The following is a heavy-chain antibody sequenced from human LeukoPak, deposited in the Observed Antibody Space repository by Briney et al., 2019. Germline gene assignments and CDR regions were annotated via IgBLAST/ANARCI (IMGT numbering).Heavy chain of an antibody. CDR3: ATFAPPGWYMDV. D-gene: IGHD2-15*01. V-gene: IGHV1-24*01. J-gene: IGHJ6*03. CDR2: FDPEDGET. CDR1: GYTLTELS. Sequence: ASVKVSCKVSGYTLTELSMHWVRQAPGKGLEWMGGFDPEDGETIYAQKFQGRVTMTGDTSTDTAYMELSSLRSEDTAVYYCATFAPPGWYMDVWGKGTTVTISS.